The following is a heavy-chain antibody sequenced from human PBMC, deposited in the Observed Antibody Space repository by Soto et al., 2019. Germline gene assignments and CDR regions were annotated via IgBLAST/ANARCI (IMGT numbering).Heavy chain of an antibody. D-gene: IGHD4-4*01. V-gene: IGHV3-23*01. Sequence: TGGSLRLSCAASGFTFSSCALTWVRQAPGKGLEWVSAISGSGSGTYYADSVKGRFTISRDNSKNTLYLQMNSLRAEDTAVYYCAKALLTVTTLLTPFDYWGQGTLVTVSS. CDR3: AKALLTVTTLLTPFDY. CDR2: ISGSGSGT. J-gene: IGHJ4*02. CDR1: GFTFSSCA.